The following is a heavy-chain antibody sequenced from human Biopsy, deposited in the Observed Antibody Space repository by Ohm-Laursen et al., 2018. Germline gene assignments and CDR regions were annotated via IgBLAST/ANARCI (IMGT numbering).Heavy chain of an antibody. J-gene: IGHJ4*02. D-gene: IGHD3-16*01. CDR3: VRGRSPATY. CDR1: GGSFNFYY. Sequence: SETLSLTCTVSGGSFNFYYGSWIRQPPGKGLEWIGYMYYSGSTKYSPSLKNRVTVSFDTSRNQFSLKLTSMTPADTAVYYCVRGRSPATYWGQGALVIVSS. V-gene: IGHV4-59*01. CDR2: MYYSGST.